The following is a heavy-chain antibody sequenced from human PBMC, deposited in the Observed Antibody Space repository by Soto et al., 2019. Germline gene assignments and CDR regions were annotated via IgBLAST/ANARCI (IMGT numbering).Heavy chain of an antibody. CDR2: ITPSNGDT. D-gene: IGHD2-15*01. J-gene: IGHJ4*02. CDR3: ARLAPCMIEICSSRPLDY. Sequence: QVQLLQSGVEVKKPGASVKVSCKASGYTFATYGIGWVRQAPGQGLEWMGWITPSNGDTHYAQQLQGRVTLTTDTSTITAYMQVRSLRSDDTSVYYCARLAPCMIEICSSRPLDYWGQGTLVTFSS. CDR1: GYTFATYG. V-gene: IGHV1-18*01.